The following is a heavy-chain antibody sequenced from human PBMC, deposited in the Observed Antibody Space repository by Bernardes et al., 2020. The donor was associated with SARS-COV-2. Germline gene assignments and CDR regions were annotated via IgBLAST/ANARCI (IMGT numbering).Heavy chain of an antibody. D-gene: IGHD2-8*02. J-gene: IGHJ3*01. CDR2: ISGSGGRT. CDR3: AKPGTDY. CDR1: GFPFISFA. V-gene: IGHV3-23*01. Sequence: GGSLRLSCAASGFPFISFAMSWVRQAPGKGLEWVSVISGSGGRTNYADSVMGRFTISRDNSKNTLFLQMKRLRAEDTAVYYCAKPGTDYWGQGQWSPSLQ.